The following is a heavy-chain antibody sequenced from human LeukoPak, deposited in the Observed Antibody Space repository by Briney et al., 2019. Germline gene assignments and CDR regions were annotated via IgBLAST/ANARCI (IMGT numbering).Heavy chain of an antibody. Sequence: GASVKVSCKASGYTFTNYAIHWVRQAPGQRLEWMGWINAGNGNTIYSQKFQGRVTITRDTSATTAYMELSSLRSEDTAVYYCARHLIAVAVNHYYYGIDVWGQGTTVTVSS. D-gene: IGHD6-19*01. CDR3: ARHLIAVAVNHYYYGIDV. CDR1: GYTFTNYA. V-gene: IGHV1-3*01. J-gene: IGHJ6*02. CDR2: INAGNGNT.